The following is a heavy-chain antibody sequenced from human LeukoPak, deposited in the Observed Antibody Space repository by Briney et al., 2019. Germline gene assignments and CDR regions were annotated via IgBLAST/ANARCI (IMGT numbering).Heavy chain of an antibody. J-gene: IGHJ4*02. CDR3: AKDGYSGYVAYYFDY. V-gene: IGHV3-23*01. D-gene: IGHD5-12*01. CDR1: GCTFSSYA. Sequence: GGSLRLSCAASGCTFSSYAMSWVRQAPAKGLEWVSTISGSGGRTYYADSVKGRFTISRDNSKNTLYLQMNSLRAEDTPVYCCAKDGYSGYVAYYFDYWGQGTLVTVSS. CDR2: ISGSGGRT.